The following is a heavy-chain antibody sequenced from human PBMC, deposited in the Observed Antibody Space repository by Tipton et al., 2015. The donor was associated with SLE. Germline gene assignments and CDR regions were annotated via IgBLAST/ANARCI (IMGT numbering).Heavy chain of an antibody. Sequence: QLVQSGAEVRKPGESLKISCKDSGYNFINSWIGWVRQMPGKGLEWMGIIYGDDSETRYSPSFQGQVTISADKSISTAYLQWSSLKASDTAIYYCARPTFSSGSYGGYYFDYWGQGTLVTVSS. J-gene: IGHJ4*02. V-gene: IGHV5-51*03. CDR3: ARPTFSSGSYGGYYFDY. CDR1: GYNFINSW. D-gene: IGHD3-10*01. CDR2: IYGDDSET.